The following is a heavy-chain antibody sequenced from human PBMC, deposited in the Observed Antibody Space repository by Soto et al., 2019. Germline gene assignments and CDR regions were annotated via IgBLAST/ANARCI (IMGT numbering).Heavy chain of an antibody. CDR2: ISSSSSTI. CDR1: GFTFSSYS. D-gene: IGHD1-26*01. J-gene: IGHJ6*02. CDR3: ARSLVGAPYCYYYGMDV. V-gene: IGHV3-48*02. Sequence: GESLKISCAASGFTFSSYSMNWVRQAPGKGLEWVSYISSSSSTIYYADSVKGRFTISRDNAKNSLYLQMNSLRDEDTAVYYCARSLVGAPYCYYYGMDVWGQGTTVTVSS.